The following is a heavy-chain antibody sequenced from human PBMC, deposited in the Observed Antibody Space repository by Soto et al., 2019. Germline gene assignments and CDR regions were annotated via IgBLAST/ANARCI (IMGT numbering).Heavy chain of an antibody. CDR1: GYTFTSYY. J-gene: IGHJ4*02. V-gene: IGHV1-46*03. CDR2: INPSGGST. Sequence: ASVKVSCKASGYTFTSYYMHWVRQAPGQGLEWMGIINPSGGSTSYAQKFQGRVTMTRDTSTSTVYMELSSLRSEDTAVYYCARDSGYCSVGSCLYYFDYWGQGTLVTVSS. D-gene: IGHD2-15*01. CDR3: ARDSGYCSVGSCLYYFDY.